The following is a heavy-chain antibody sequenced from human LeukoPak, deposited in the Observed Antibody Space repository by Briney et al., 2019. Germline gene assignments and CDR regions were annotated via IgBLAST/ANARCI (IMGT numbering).Heavy chain of an antibody. CDR2: IYSGGST. Sequence: PGGSLRLSCAASGFTVSSNYMSWVRQAPGKGLEWVSVIYSGGSTYYADSVKGRFTISRDNSKNTLYLQMNSLRAEDTAVYYRARAKWGSDFDYWGQGTLVTVSS. J-gene: IGHJ4*02. CDR1: GFTVSSNY. D-gene: IGHD1-26*01. V-gene: IGHV3-66*02. CDR3: ARAKWGSDFDY.